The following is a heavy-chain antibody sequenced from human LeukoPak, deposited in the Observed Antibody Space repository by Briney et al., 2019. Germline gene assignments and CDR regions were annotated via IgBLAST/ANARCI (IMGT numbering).Heavy chain of an antibody. D-gene: IGHD3-10*01. CDR2: IYSGGST. V-gene: IGHV3-66*02. CDR3: AKDWGYYGSGTHPLFDY. CDR1: GFTVSSNY. Sequence: GGSLRLSCAASGFTVSSNYMSWVRQAPGKGLGWVSVIYSGGSTYYADSVKGRFTISRDNSKNTLYLQMNSLRAEDTAVYYCAKDWGYYGSGTHPLFDYWGQGTLVTVSS. J-gene: IGHJ4*02.